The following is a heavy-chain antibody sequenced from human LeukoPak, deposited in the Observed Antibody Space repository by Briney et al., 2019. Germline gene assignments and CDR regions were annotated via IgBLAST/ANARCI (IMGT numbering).Heavy chain of an antibody. V-gene: IGHV3-64*01. D-gene: IGHD5/OR15-5a*01. CDR3: ARIASTPPFTDY. CDR1: GFTFSSYA. J-gene: IGHJ4*02. CDR2: ISGNGGGT. Sequence: GGSLRLSCAASGFTFSSYAMHWVRQAPGKGLEYVSAISGNGGGTYYANSVKGRFTISRDNSKNTLYLQMGSLRTEDMAVYYCARIASTPPFTDYWGQGTLVTVCS.